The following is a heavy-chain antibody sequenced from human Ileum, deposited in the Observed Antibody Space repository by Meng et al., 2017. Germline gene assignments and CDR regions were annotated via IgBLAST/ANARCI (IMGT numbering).Heavy chain of an antibody. CDR2: IYYSGNT. Sequence: QVQLQESGPGLVKTSATLALTCTVPGGSISSYYWSWIRQPPGKGLEWIGRIYYSGNTHYSPSLTSRVTLSVDTSKNQFSLKLNSVTAADTAVYYCARHRYSDGSTFFGYWGQGTLVTVSS. V-gene: IGHV4-59*08. CDR3: ARHRYSDGSTFFGY. CDR1: GGSISSYY. D-gene: IGHD3-9*01. J-gene: IGHJ4*02.